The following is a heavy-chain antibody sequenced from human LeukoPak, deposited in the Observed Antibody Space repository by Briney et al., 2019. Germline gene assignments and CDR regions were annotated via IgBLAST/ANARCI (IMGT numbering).Heavy chain of an antibody. D-gene: IGHD6-6*01. Sequence: KPGGSLRLSCAASGFTLSDYYVSWIRQPPGKGLEWIGEINHSGSTNYNPSLKSRVTISVDTSKNRFSLKLSSVTAADTAVYYCARAQTGGAARPLVTEYFQHWGQGTLVTVSS. CDR2: INHSGST. CDR1: GFTLSDYY. J-gene: IGHJ1*01. V-gene: IGHV4-34*01. CDR3: ARAQTGGAARPLVTEYFQH.